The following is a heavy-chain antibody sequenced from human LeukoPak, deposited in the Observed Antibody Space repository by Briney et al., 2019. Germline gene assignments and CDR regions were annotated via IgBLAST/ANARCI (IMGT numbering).Heavy chain of an antibody. J-gene: IGHJ4*02. CDR3: ARVRNSGFRYVDS. V-gene: IGHV1-46*01. D-gene: IGHD5-12*01. CDR1: GYTFTSYY. Sequence: ASVKVSCKASGYTFTSYYMHWVRQAPGQGLEWMGIINPSGGSTSYAQKFQGRVTMTRDMSTSTAYMDLRSLRSDDTAVYYCARVRNSGFRYVDSWGQGTLVTVSS. CDR2: INPSGGST.